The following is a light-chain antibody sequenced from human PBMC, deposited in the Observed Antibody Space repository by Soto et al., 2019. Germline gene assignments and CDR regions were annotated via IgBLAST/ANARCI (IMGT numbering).Light chain of an antibody. CDR2: EGS. Sequence: QSALTQPVSVSGSPGQSITIFCTGTSSDVGSYNLVSWYQQHPGKAPKLMIYEGSKRPSGVSNRFSGSKSGNTASLTISGLQAEDEADYYCCSYAGSSTYYVFGTGTKVTVL. V-gene: IGLV2-23*01. CDR3: CSYAGSSTYYV. CDR1: SSDVGSYNL. J-gene: IGLJ1*01.